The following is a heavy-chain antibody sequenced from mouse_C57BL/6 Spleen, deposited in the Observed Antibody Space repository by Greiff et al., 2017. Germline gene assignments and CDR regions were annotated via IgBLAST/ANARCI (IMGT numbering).Heavy chain of an antibody. D-gene: IGHD4-1*01. V-gene: IGHV1-66*01. Sequence: QVQLQQSGPELVQPGASVKISCKASGYSFTSYYIHWVKQRPGQGLEWIGWIYPGSGNTTYNEKFKGKATLTADTSSSTAYMQLSSLTSEDEAVYFCASDWEGAWFAYWGQGTLVTVSA. CDR1: GYSFTSYY. J-gene: IGHJ3*01. CDR3: ASDWEGAWFAY. CDR2: IYPGSGNT.